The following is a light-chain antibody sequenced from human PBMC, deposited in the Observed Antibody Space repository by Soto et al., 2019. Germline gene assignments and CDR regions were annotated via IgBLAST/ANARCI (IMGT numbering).Light chain of an antibody. CDR2: SAF. CDR3: QQGSTTPIT. CDR1: HNIGSF. Sequence: DIQLTQARSFVSASIGDRVTITCRASHNIGSFLNWYQQKPGEAPRLLVYSAFRIQSGVPSRFNASGSGTDFTLSISSLQPEDFSTYYCQQGSTTPITLGLGTRLEIK. V-gene: IGKV1-39*01. J-gene: IGKJ5*01.